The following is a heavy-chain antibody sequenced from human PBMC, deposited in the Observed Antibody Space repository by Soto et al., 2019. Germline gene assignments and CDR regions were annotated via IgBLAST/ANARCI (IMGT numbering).Heavy chain of an antibody. CDR3: AKDVQPYYYDSSGYHPLDY. V-gene: IGHV3-23*01. D-gene: IGHD3-22*01. CDR2: ISGSGGST. Sequence: EVQLLESGGGLVQPGGSLRLSCAASGFTFSSYAMSWVRQAPGKGLEWVSAISGSGGSTYYADSVKGRFTISRDNSKNTLYLQMNSLRAEDTAVYYCAKDVQPYYYDSSGYHPLDYWGQGTPVTVSS. J-gene: IGHJ4*02. CDR1: GFTFSSYA.